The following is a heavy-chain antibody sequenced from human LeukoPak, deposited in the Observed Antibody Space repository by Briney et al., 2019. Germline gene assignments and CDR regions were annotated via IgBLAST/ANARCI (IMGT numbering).Heavy chain of an antibody. CDR2: MKTKTDGGTT. CDR3: TADGYCSGGSCYTYGMDV. CDR1: GFYFSNAW. Sequence: GGSMKLSCAASGFYFSNAWIYWVRQAPGKGLEWVGHMKTKTDGGTTDYAAPVKGRFTISRDDSKNTLYLQMNSLKTEDTAVYYCTADGYCSGGSCYTYGMDVWGQGTTVTVSS. J-gene: IGHJ6*02. V-gene: IGHV3-15*07. D-gene: IGHD2-15*01.